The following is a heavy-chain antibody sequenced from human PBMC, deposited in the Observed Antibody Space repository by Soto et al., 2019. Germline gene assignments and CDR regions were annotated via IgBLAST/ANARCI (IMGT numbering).Heavy chain of an antibody. D-gene: IGHD6-13*01. Sequence: GGSLRLSCSASGFTFSAYAMHWVRQAPGKGLEYVSAMSSNRDTTIYADSVKGRFTISRDNSKNTLYLQMSSLRSEDTALYYCVKPSSSSWFPIDYWGQGTLVTVSS. V-gene: IGHV3-64D*08. CDR2: MSSNRDTT. CDR3: VKPSSSSWFPIDY. CDR1: GFTFSAYA. J-gene: IGHJ4*02.